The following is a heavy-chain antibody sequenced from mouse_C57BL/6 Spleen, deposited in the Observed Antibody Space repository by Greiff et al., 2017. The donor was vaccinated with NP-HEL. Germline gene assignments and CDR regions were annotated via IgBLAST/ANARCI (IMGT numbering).Heavy chain of an antibody. V-gene: IGHV1-55*01. D-gene: IGHD2-1*01. CDR2: IYPGSGST. Sequence: QVQLQQPGAELVKPGASVKMSCKASGYTFTSYWITWVKQRPGQGLAWIGDIYPGSGSTNYNEKFKSKATLTVDTSSSTAYMQLSSLTSEDSAVYYCARSSQTYLLNWGKGTSVTVSS. J-gene: IGHJ4*01. CDR3: ARSSQTYLLN. CDR1: GYTFTSYW.